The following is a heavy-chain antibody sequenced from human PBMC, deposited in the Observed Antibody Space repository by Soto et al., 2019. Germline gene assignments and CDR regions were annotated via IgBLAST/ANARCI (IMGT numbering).Heavy chain of an antibody. V-gene: IGHV4-59*01. D-gene: IGHD3-3*01. CDR2: IYYSGST. CDR1: GGSISSYY. J-gene: IGHJ6*03. CDR3: ARDSYYDFWSRRHYYYMDV. Sequence: PSETLSLTCTVSGGSISSYYWSWIRQPPGKGLEWIGYIYYSGSTNYNPSLKSRVTISVDTSKNQFSLKLSSVTAADTAVYYCARDSYYDFWSRRHYYYMDVWGKGTTVTVSS.